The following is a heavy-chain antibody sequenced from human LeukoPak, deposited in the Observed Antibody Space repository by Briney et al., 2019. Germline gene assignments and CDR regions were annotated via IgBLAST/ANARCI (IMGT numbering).Heavy chain of an antibody. CDR1: GFNFSSYW. V-gene: IGHV3-7*01. CDR2: INQDGSEI. Sequence: GGSLRLSCAASGFNFSSYWMSWVRQAPGKGLEWVANINQDGSEIYYVDSVKGRFTISRDSAKTSLYLQMNSLRAEDTAIYYCARDRGMTATHYYFDSWGKGTLVTVSS. CDR3: ARDRGMTATHYYFDS. J-gene: IGHJ4*02. D-gene: IGHD5-12*01.